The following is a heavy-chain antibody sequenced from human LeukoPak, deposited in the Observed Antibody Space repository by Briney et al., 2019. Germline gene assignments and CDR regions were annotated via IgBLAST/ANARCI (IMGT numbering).Heavy chain of an antibody. CDR1: GFTFTSSA. V-gene: IGHV1-58*02. CDR3: VARPLSAYGDEGYFDD. D-gene: IGHD4-17*01. CDR2: IVVGSGNT. J-gene: IGHJ4*01. Sequence: GASVKVSCKASGFTFTSSAMQWVRQARGQRLEWIGWIVVGSGNTNYAQKFQERVTITRDMSTSTAYMDLSSLRYEDTALYYCVARPLSAYGDEGYFDDWGQGTPVTV.